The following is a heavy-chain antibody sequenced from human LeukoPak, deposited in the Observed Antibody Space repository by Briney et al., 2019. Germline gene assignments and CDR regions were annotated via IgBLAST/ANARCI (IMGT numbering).Heavy chain of an antibody. Sequence: PGGSLRLSCTASGFTFGDYDMSWVRQAPGKGLEWVGFIRSKAYGGTTEYPASVKGRFTISRDDSKSIAYLQMNSLKTEDTAVYYCTRLHGDWFDPWGQGTLVTVSS. V-gene: IGHV3-49*04. CDR3: TRLHGDWFDP. CDR2: IRSKAYGGTT. D-gene: IGHD5-24*01. J-gene: IGHJ5*02. CDR1: GFTFGDYD.